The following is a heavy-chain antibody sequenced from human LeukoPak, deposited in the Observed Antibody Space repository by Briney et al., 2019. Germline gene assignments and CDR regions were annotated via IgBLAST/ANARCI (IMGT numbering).Heavy chain of an antibody. V-gene: IGHV4-34*01. Sequence: SETLSLICAVYGGSFSGYYWSWIRQPPGKGLEWIGEINHSGSTNYNPSLKIRVTISVDTSKNQFSLKLSSVTAADTAVYYCASEDYFDYWGQGTLVTVSS. J-gene: IGHJ4*02. CDR2: INHSGST. CDR3: ASEDYFDY. CDR1: GGSFSGYY.